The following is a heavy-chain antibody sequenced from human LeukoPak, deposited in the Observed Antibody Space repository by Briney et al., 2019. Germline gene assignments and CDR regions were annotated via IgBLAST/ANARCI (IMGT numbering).Heavy chain of an antibody. D-gene: IGHD3-22*01. CDR2: INSDGSST. J-gene: IGHJ4*02. Sequence: PGGSLRLSCAASGFTFSSYWMHWVRQAPEKGLVWVSRINSDGSSTSYADSVKGRFTISRDNAKNTLYLQMNSLRAEDTAVYYCAKNRGYYLPFEYWGQGTLVTVSS. CDR1: GFTFSSYW. V-gene: IGHV3-74*01. CDR3: AKNRGYYLPFEY.